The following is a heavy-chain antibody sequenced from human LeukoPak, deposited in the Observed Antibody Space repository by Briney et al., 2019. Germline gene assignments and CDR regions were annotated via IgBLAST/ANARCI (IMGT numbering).Heavy chain of an antibody. V-gene: IGHV3-48*01. Sequence: PGGSLRLSCAASGFTFSSYSMSWVRQAPGKGLEWVSYISSSSSSTIYYADSVKGRFTISRDNAKNSLYLQMNSLRAEDTAVYYCARGHGSGSYYPDYWGQGTLVTVSS. CDR1: GFTFSSYS. D-gene: IGHD3-10*01. CDR2: ISSSSSSTI. J-gene: IGHJ4*02. CDR3: ARGHGSGSYYPDY.